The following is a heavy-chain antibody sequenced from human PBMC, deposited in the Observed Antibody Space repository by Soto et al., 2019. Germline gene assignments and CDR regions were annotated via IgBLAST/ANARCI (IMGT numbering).Heavy chain of an antibody. Sequence: SETLSLTCTVSGGSISSYYWNWIRQPPGKGLEWIGYVSYRGTTNYNPSLKSRVTISVDTSKNQFSLKLSSVTAADTAVYYCARGGQIAAAGPDYCGQGTLVTVSS. J-gene: IGHJ4*02. CDR3: ARGGQIAAAGPDY. CDR1: GGSISSYY. V-gene: IGHV4-59*01. CDR2: VSYRGTT. D-gene: IGHD6-13*01.